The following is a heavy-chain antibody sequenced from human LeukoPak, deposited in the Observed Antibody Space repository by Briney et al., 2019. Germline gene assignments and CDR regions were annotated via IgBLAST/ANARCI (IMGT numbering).Heavy chain of an antibody. D-gene: IGHD5-18*01. J-gene: IGHJ4*02. CDR3: ARGSNTPHDY. CDR1: GGSISSGDYY. Sequence: SETLSLTCTVSGGSISSGDYYWSWIRQPPGKGLEWIGEINHSGSTNYNPSLKSRVTISVDTSKNQFSLKLSSVTAADTAVYYCARGSNTPHDYWGQGTLVTVSS. CDR2: INHSGST. V-gene: IGHV4-39*07.